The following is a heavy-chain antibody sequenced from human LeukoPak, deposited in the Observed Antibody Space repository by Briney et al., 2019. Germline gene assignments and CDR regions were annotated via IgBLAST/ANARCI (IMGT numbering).Heavy chain of an antibody. CDR1: GFTFSSYG. D-gene: IGHD4-23*01. V-gene: IGHV3-30*02. J-gene: IGHJ4*02. CDR2: IRYDGSNK. CDR3: AKDGGYGGALFDS. Sequence: GGSLRLSCAASGFTFSSYGMHWVRQAPGKGLEWVAFIRYDGSNKYYADSVKGRFTISRDNSKDTLYLQMNSLRAEDTAVYYCAKDGGYGGALFDSWGQGTLVTVSS.